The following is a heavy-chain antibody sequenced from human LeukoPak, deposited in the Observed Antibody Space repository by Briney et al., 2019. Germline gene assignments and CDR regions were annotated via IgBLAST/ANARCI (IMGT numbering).Heavy chain of an antibody. V-gene: IGHV3-15*01. CDR2: IKSKTDGGTA. Sequence: GGCLRLSCSTSGFTFTNAWMSWVRQAPGEGREWIGRIKSKTDGGTADYAAPVKGRFTMSRDDSKKMLYLQMNSLKTEDTAVYYCARGGVAAYFDFWGQGTLVTVSS. CDR1: GFTFTNAW. D-gene: IGHD3-16*01. J-gene: IGHJ4*02. CDR3: ARGGVAAYFDF.